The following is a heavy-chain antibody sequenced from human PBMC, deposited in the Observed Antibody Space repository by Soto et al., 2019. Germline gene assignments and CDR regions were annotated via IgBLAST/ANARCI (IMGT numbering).Heavy chain of an antibody. V-gene: IGHV3-11*05. D-gene: IGHD4-17*01. Sequence: QVQLVEAGGDMVNPGGSLRLSCAASGFTFSDYYMSWIRQAPGKGLEWISDSSRSGYYRNYADSVKGRFTVSRDHARNSLHLQMDSVRADDTAVYYCARSPYGDYTHFDYWGRGTLVTVSS. CDR1: GFTFSDYY. CDR3: ARSPYGDYTHFDY. CDR2: SSRSGYYR. J-gene: IGHJ4*02.